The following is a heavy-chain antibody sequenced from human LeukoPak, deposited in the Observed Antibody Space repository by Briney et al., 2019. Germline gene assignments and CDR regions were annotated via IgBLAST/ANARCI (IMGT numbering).Heavy chain of an antibody. J-gene: IGHJ6*03. V-gene: IGHV4-39*01. CDR3: ARLVGEQWLVRYYYYMDV. CDR2: IYYSGST. D-gene: IGHD6-19*01. CDR1: GGSISSSSYY. Sequence: SETLSLTCTVPGGSISSSSYYWGWIRQPPGKGLEWIGSIYYSGSTYYNPSLKSRVTISVDTSKNQFSLKLSSVTAADTAVYYCARLVGEQWLVRYYYYMDVWGKGTTVTVSS.